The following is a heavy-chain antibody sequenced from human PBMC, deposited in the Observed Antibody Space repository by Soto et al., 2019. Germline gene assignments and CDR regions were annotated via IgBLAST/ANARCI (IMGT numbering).Heavy chain of an antibody. CDR2: INAGNGNT. CDR3: ARDWSGSGSSARTGYYYYGMDV. D-gene: IGHD3-10*01. J-gene: IGHJ6*02. Sequence: QVQLVQSGAEVKKPGASVKVSCKASGYTFTSYAMHWVRQAPGQRLEWMGWINAGNGNTKYSQKFQGRVTITRDTSASTAYMELSSLRSEDTAVYYWARDWSGSGSSARTGYYYYGMDVWGQGTTVTVSS. V-gene: IGHV1-3*01. CDR1: GYTFTSYA.